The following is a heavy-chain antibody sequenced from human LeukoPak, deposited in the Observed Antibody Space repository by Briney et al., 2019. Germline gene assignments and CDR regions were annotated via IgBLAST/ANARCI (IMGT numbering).Heavy chain of an antibody. V-gene: IGHV5-51*01. J-gene: IGHJ4*02. CDR3: ARLGWGSSGWYHFDY. D-gene: IGHD6-19*01. CDR2: IYPGDSDT. CDR1: GYSFTSYW. Sequence: GESLKISCKGSGYSFTSYWIGWVRQMPGKGLEWMGIIYPGDSDTRYSPSFQGQVTISADKSISTAYLQWSSLKASDTAMYYCARLGWGSSGWYHFDYWGQGTLVTVSS.